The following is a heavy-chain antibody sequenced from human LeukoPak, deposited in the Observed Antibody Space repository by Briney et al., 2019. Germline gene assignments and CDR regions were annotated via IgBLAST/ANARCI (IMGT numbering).Heavy chain of an antibody. CDR2: IYYSGST. J-gene: IGHJ4*02. Sequence: TSETLSLTCTVSGGSITSSSYYWGWIRQPPGKGPEWIGSIYYSGSTNYNPSLKSRVTISVDTSKNQFSLTLTSVTAADTAVYYCARQDCSRTSCYTGYWGQGTLVTVSS. D-gene: IGHD2-2*02. CDR3: ARQDCSRTSCYTGY. V-gene: IGHV4-39*01. CDR1: GGSITSSSYY.